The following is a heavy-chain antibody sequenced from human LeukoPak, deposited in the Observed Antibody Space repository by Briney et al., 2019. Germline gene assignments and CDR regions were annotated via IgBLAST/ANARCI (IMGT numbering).Heavy chain of an antibody. CDR2: SYYSGST. Sequence: SETLSLTCTVSGGSISNYSWSWIRQPPGKGLEWIGYSYYSGSTNYNPSLKSRVTISVDTSKKQFSLKLSSVTAADTAVYYCARDFVVVVPAAPTPDYYYYGMDVWGQGTTVTVSS. CDR1: GGSISNYS. D-gene: IGHD2-2*01. J-gene: IGHJ6*02. CDR3: ARDFVVVVPAAPTPDYYYYGMDV. V-gene: IGHV4-59*01.